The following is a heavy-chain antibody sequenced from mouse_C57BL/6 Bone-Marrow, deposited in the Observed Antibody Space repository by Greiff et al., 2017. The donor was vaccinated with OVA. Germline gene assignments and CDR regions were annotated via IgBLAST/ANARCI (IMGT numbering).Heavy chain of an antibody. Sequence: EVMLVESGGGLVQPGGSLTLSCAASGFTFSDYGMAWVRQAPRKGPEWVAFISNLAYSIYYADTVTGRFTISRENAKNTLYLEMSSLRSEDTAMYYCARHATTRMDYWGQGTSVTVSS. CDR2: ISNLAYSI. CDR3: ARHATTRMDY. D-gene: IGHD1-1*01. CDR1: GFTFSDYG. J-gene: IGHJ4*01. V-gene: IGHV5-15*01.